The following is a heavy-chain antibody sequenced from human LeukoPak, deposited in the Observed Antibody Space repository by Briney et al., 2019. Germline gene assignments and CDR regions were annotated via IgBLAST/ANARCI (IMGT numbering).Heavy chain of an antibody. J-gene: IGHJ3*02. CDR1: GGSISSYY. V-gene: IGHV4-59*01. CDR3: ARDMRSWLHAFDI. D-gene: IGHD6-13*01. Sequence: SETLSLTCTVSGGSISSYYWSWIRQPPGKGLEWIGYIYYSGSTNYNPSLKSRVPISVDTSKNQFSLKLSSVTAADTAVYYCARDMRSWLHAFDIWGQGTMVTVSS. CDR2: IYYSGST.